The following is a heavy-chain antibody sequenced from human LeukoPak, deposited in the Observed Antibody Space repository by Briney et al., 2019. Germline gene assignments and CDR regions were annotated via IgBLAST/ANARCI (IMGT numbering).Heavy chain of an antibody. J-gene: IGHJ4*02. CDR2: ISSSSSYI. V-gene: IGHV3-21*01. D-gene: IGHD3-22*01. Sequence: GGSLRLSCAASGFTFSSYSMNWVRQAPGKGLEWVSSISSSSSYIYYADSVEGRFTISRDNAKNSLYLQMNSLRAEDTAVYYCAIGLGYYDSSGYHYWGQGTLVTVSS. CDR3: AIGLGYYDSSGYHY. CDR1: GFTFSSYS.